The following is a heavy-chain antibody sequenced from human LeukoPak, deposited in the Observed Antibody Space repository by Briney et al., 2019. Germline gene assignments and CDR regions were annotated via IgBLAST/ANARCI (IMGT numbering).Heavy chain of an antibody. CDR2: ISGSGGST. D-gene: IGHD3-22*01. J-gene: IGHJ4*02. CDR3: AKEFLDYYDSSGWLDY. V-gene: IGHV3-23*01. Sequence: PGGSLRLSCAASGFTFSSYAMSWVRQAPGKALEWVSAISGSGGSTYYADSVKGRFTISRDNSKNTLYLQMNSLRAEDTAVYYCAKEFLDYYDSSGWLDYWGQGTLVTVSS. CDR1: GFTFSSYA.